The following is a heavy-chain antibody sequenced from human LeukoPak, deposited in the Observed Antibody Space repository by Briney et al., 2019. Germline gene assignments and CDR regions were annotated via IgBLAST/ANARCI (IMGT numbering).Heavy chain of an antibody. Sequence: PSETLSLTCTVSGGSISSYYWSWIRQPPGKGLEWIGYIYYSGSTNYNPSLKSRVTISVDTSKNQFSLKLSSVTAADTAVYYCARHIYGSERDAFDIWGQGTMVTVSS. D-gene: IGHD3-10*01. CDR2: IYYSGST. J-gene: IGHJ3*02. V-gene: IGHV4-59*08. CDR1: GGSISSYY. CDR3: ARHIYGSERDAFDI.